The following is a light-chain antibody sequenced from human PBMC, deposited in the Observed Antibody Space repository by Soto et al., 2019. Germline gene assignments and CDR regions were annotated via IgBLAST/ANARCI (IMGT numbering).Light chain of an antibody. Sequence: DIQMTQSPSTLSASVGDRVVITCRASQNINKWLAWYQQKPGKAPKFLIYDASTLETGVPSRFSGSGSGTEFTLTISSLQPDDVATYYCQQYDGLPTFGQGTRLEIK. CDR2: DAS. CDR1: QNINKW. CDR3: QQYDGLPT. V-gene: IGKV1-5*01. J-gene: IGKJ5*01.